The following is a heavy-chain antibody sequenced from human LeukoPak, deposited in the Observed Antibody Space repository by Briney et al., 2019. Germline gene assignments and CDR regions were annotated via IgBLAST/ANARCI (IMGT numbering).Heavy chain of an antibody. CDR3: TTGGGCSGGTCYSIAY. CDR2: IKRKTDGGTT. J-gene: IGHJ4*02. D-gene: IGHD2-15*01. CDR1: GLSFSNAW. V-gene: IGHV3-15*01. Sequence: GGSLRLSCEASGLSFSNAWMTWVRQAPGKGLEWVGRIKRKTDGGTTDYAAPVKDRFTISRDDSKNTLYLQMNSLKTGDTGLYYRTTGGGCSGGTCYSIAYWGQGTLVTVSS.